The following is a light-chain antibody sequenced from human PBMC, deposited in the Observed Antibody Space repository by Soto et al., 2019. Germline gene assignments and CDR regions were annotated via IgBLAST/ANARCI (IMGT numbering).Light chain of an antibody. CDR1: QGVSNA. CDR2: DAS. V-gene: IGKV1D-13*01. J-gene: IGKJ5*01. CDR3: QQYNDNPRT. Sequence: IQMTQSPSTLPAFVGDRVTITCRASQGVSNALAWYQQKPGQPPNLLIYDASSLKSGVPSRFSGSGSGTDFTLTISSLQSEDFATYYCQQYNDNPRTFGQGTRLEIK.